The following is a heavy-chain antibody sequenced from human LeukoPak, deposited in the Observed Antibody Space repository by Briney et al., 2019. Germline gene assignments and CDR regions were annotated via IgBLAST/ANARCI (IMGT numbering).Heavy chain of an antibody. J-gene: IGHJ4*02. D-gene: IGHD6-13*01. V-gene: IGHV4-39*01. Sequence: PSETLSLTCTVSGGSISSSSHYWAWIRQPPGKGLEWIGSIYYTGGTFYSPSLKSRVTISVDTSSNQFSLKVSSATAADTAVYYCAREEASAGDYWGQGTLVTVSS. CDR3: AREEASAGDY. CDR2: IYYTGGT. CDR1: GGSISSSSHY.